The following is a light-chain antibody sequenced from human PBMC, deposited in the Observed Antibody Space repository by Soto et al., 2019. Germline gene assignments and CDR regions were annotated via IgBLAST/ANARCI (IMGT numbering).Light chain of an antibody. CDR3: EHVKTYPRT. J-gene: IGKJ4*01. Sequence: DIHLTQSPSFLSASVGDRVTITCRPSQAVPNNMAWYQQKPGKPPKLLIYEESTLHSGVQSRFSGRKSGTDFTLTNDSLLPEDFATDYGEHVKTYPRTFGGGTQVEIK. CDR2: EES. CDR1: QAVPNN. V-gene: IGKV1-9*01.